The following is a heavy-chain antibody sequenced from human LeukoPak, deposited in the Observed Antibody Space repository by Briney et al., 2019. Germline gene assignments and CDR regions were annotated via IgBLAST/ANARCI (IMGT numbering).Heavy chain of an antibody. CDR1: GYSLSELS. Sequence: GASVKVSCKVSGYSLSELSTHWVRQAPGQGLEWMGGFDPGDDEKIYAQKFQGRVTMTEDTSTDTAYLELSSLRSEDTAVYFCATEKDLLLDSWGQGTPVTVSS. D-gene: IGHD1-26*01. CDR3: ATEKDLLLDS. J-gene: IGHJ5*01. V-gene: IGHV1-24*01. CDR2: FDPGDDEK.